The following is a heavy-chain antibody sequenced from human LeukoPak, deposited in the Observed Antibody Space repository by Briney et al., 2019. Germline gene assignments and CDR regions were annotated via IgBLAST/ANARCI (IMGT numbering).Heavy chain of an antibody. V-gene: IGHV4-59*08. J-gene: IGHJ4*02. D-gene: IGHD3-9*01. CDR2: IYYSGST. CDR3: ARGSPDYDILTGYPSAHYFNY. CDR1: GGSISSYY. Sequence: SETLSLTCTVSGGSISSYYWSWIRQPPGKGLEWIGYIYYSGSTNYNPSLKSRVTISVDTSKNQFSLKLSSVTAADTAVYYCARGSPDYDILTGYPSAHYFNYWGQGTLVTVSS.